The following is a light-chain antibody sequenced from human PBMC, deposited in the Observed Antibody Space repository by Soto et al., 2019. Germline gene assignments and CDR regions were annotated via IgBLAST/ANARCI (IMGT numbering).Light chain of an antibody. CDR3: QQRSNWPPMYT. CDR1: QSVSSY. CDR2: DAS. V-gene: IGKV3-11*01. J-gene: IGKJ2*01. Sequence: EIVLTQSPATLSLSPGERATLSCRASQSVSSYLACYQQKPGQAPRLLIYDASNRATGSPARFSGSGSGIDFTLTISSLEPEDFAVYYCQQRSNWPPMYTFGQGTKLEIK.